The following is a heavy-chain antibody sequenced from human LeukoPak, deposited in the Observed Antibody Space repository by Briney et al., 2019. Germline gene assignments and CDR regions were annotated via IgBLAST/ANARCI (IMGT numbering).Heavy chain of an antibody. CDR3: ARRASRENYLDY. CDR2: IYYSRNT. CDR1: GASINSSAFY. V-gene: IGHV4-39*01. J-gene: IGHJ4*02. D-gene: IGHD5-24*01. Sequence: SETLSLTCTVSGASINSSAFYWGWIRQPPGKGLEWIGSIYYSRNTYYNPSLKSRVTVSVDTSKNQFSLNLTSVTAADTAVYYCARRASRENYLDYWGQGTLVTVSS.